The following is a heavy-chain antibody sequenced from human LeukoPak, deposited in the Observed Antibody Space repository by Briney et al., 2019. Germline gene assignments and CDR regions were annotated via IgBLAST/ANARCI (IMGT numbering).Heavy chain of an antibody. CDR2: IRYDGSNK. CDR1: GFNLSIYG. Sequence: GESLTLSCAASGFNLSIYGMHWVRQAPGEGLEWVAFIRYDGSNKYYADSVNGRFTNSRDNYKNTLYLHMNRLRAEATAVYYCAKDRDPYDYGSGSYYNGVFDYWGQGTLVTVSS. CDR3: AKDRDPYDYGSGSYYNGVFDY. V-gene: IGHV3-30*02. J-gene: IGHJ4*02. D-gene: IGHD3-10*01.